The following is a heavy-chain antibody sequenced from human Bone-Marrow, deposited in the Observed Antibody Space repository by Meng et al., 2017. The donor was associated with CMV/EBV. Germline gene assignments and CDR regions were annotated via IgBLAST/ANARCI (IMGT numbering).Heavy chain of an antibody. CDR1: GGTFSSYA. V-gene: IGHV1-69*10. D-gene: IGHD2-2*01. Sequence: SVKVSCKASGGTFSSYAISWVRQAPGQGLEWMGGIIPILGIANYAQKFQGRVTITADKSTSTAYMELSSPRSEDTAVYYCGRGGYCSSTSCLYYYYYGMDVWGQGTTVTVSS. CDR3: GRGGYCSSTSCLYYYYYGMDV. CDR2: IIPILGIA. J-gene: IGHJ6*02.